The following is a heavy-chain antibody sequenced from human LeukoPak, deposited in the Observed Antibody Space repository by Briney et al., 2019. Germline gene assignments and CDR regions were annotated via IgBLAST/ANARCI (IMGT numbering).Heavy chain of an antibody. Sequence: GGSLRLSCAASGFTVSSNYMTWVRQAPGTGLEWVSVIYSDSSTYYADSVKGRFTISRDNSKNTLYLQMNSLRAEDTAVYYCATLDSSSYWADAFDIWGQGTMVTVSS. CDR2: IYSDSST. CDR3: ATLDSSSYWADAFDI. D-gene: IGHD6-13*01. J-gene: IGHJ3*02. CDR1: GFTVSSNY. V-gene: IGHV3-66*01.